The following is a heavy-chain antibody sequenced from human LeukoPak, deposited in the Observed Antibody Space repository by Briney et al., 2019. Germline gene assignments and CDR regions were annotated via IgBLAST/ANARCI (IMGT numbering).Heavy chain of an antibody. J-gene: IGHJ4*02. CDR2: MNPNSGST. D-gene: IGHD1-26*01. Sequence: SVKVSCKASRYTFTSYDINWVRQATGQGLEWMGWMNPNSGSTGYAQKFQGRVTITRNTSISTAYMELSSLRSEDTAVYYCARWGGPSGSPRPFDYWGQGTLVTVSS. CDR3: ARWGGPSGSPRPFDY. V-gene: IGHV1-8*03. CDR1: RYTFTSYD.